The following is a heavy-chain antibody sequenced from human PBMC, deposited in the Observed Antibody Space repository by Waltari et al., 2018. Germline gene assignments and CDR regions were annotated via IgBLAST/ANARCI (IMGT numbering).Heavy chain of an antibody. V-gene: IGHV3-48*03. J-gene: IGHJ6*02. CDR3: ARDGVGELLPHYYYYYGMDV. Sequence: EVQLVESRGGLLQPGGSLRISCEASGFPFSSYDMNWVRKAPGTGLEWVSYISSSGSTIYYADSVKGRFTISRDNAKNSLYLQMNSLRAEDTAVYYCARDGVGELLPHYYYYYGMDVWGQGTTVTVSS. D-gene: IGHD3-10*01. CDR1: GFPFSSYD. CDR2: ISSSGSTI.